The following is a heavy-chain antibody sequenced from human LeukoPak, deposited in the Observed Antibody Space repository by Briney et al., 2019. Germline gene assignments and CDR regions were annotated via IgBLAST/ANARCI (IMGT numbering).Heavy chain of an antibody. CDR1: GFTLSDYA. V-gene: IGHV3-23*01. J-gene: IGHJ5*02. D-gene: IGHD1-7*01. CDR2: ISSSGNT. Sequence: GGSLRLSCAASGFTLSDYAMAWVRQAPGKRVEWVSSISSSGNTYYADSVKGRFTISRDNSKNTLYLQMNSLRAEDTAVYYCVRGLRGNYDHWGQGTLVTVSS. CDR3: VRGLRGNYDH.